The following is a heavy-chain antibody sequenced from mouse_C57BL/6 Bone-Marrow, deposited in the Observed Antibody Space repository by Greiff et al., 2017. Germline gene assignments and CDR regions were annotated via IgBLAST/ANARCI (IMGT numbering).Heavy chain of an antibody. CDR3: ASSYYGHWFAY. CDR1: GYTFTSYW. CDR2: IHPNSGST. J-gene: IGHJ3*01. V-gene: IGHV1-64*01. Sequence: QVQLKESGAELVKPGASVKLSCTASGYTFTSYWMHWVKQRPGQGLEWIGMIHPNSGSTNYNEKFKSKATLTVDKSSSTAYMHLSSLTSEDYAVDYCASSYYGHWFAYWGQGTLVTVSA. D-gene: IGHD1-1*02.